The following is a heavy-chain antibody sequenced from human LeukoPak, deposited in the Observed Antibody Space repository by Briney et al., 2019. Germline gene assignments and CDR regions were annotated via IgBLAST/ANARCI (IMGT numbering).Heavy chain of an antibody. J-gene: IGHJ4*02. CDR1: GGTFSSYA. D-gene: IGHD3-22*01. CDR3: AREEDYYDSSGPLDY. Sequence: ASVKVSCKASGGTFSSYAISWVRQAPGQGLEWMGWINPNSGGTNYAQKFQGRVTMTRDTSISTAYMELSRLRSDDTAVYYCAREEDYYDSSGPLDYWGQGTLVTVSS. CDR2: INPNSGGT. V-gene: IGHV1-2*02.